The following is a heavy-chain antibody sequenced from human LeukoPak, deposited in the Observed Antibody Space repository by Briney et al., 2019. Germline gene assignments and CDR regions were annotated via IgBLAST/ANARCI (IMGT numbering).Heavy chain of an antibody. CDR2: ISSSGSTI. D-gene: IGHD4-17*01. Sequence: GGSLRLSCAAPGFTFSSYEMNWVRQAPGKGLEWVSYISSSGSTIYYADSVKGRFTISRDNAKNSLYLQVNSLRAEDTAVYYCARGFQVRYGDYGYFDYWGQGTLVTVSS. J-gene: IGHJ4*02. V-gene: IGHV3-48*03. CDR3: ARGFQVRYGDYGYFDY. CDR1: GFTFSSYE.